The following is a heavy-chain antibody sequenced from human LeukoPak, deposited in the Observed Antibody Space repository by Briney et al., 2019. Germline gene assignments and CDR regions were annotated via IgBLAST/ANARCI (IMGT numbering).Heavy chain of an antibody. CDR1: GFSFSSY. CDR3: ARDTTPCDY. CDR2: ISSSSSYI. J-gene: IGHJ4*02. D-gene: IGHD1-26*01. V-gene: IGHV3-21*01. Sequence: GGSLRLSCAASGFSFSSYMNWVRQAPGKGLEWVSSISSSSSYIYYADSVKGRFTISRDNSKNSLYLQMNSLRAEDTAVYYCARDTTPCDYWGQGTLVTVSS.